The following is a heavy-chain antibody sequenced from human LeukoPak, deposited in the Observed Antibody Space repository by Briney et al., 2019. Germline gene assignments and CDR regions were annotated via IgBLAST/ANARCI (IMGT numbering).Heavy chain of an antibody. CDR1: GFTFDDYA. CDR3: AKDGGEWLANSYLDY. D-gene: IGHD6-19*01. V-gene: IGHV3-9*01. CDR2: ISWNSGSI. J-gene: IGHJ4*02. Sequence: GGSLRLSCAASGFTFDDYAMHWVRQAPGKGLEWVSGISWNSGSIGYADSVKGRLTISRDNAKNSLYLQMNSLRAEDTALYYCAKDGGEWLANSYLDYWGQGTLVTVSS.